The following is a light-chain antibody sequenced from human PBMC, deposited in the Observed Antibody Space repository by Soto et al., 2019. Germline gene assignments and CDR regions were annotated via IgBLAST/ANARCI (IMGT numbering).Light chain of an antibody. J-gene: IGLJ1*01. CDR2: TNN. V-gene: IGLV1-44*01. CDR1: SSNIGSHI. Sequence: QYVLTQPPSASGTPGQRVIISCSGSSSNIGSHIVNWYQQLPGTAPKLLIYTNNQRPSGVPDRFSGSKSGTSASLAISGLQSEDEADYYCAAWDDSLNGYVFGTGTKVTVL. CDR3: AAWDDSLNGYV.